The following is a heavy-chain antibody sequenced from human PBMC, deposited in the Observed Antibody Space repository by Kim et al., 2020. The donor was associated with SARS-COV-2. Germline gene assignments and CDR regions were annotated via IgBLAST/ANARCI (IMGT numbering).Heavy chain of an antibody. V-gene: IGHV4-59*01. CDR3: ARAPQRQYCGGDCYSFVY. J-gene: IGHJ4*02. D-gene: IGHD2-21*01. Sequence: KSRVTISVDTSKNQFSLKLSSVTAADTAVYYCARAPQRQYCGGDCYSFVYWGQGTLVTVSS.